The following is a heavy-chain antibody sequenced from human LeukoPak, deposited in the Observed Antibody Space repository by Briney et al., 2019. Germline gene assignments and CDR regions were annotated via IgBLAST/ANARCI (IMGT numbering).Heavy chain of an antibody. CDR2: IIPMFGTA. Sequence: SVKVSCKASGGTFSSYAISWVRQDPGQGLEWMGGIIPMFGTANYAQKFQGRVTITADESTSTAYMELSSLRSEDTAVYYCARKERVYSNYLGSEYYGMDVWGKGTTVTVSS. CDR3: ARKERVYSNYLGSEYYGMDV. D-gene: IGHD4-11*01. V-gene: IGHV1-69*01. CDR1: GGTFSSYA. J-gene: IGHJ6*04.